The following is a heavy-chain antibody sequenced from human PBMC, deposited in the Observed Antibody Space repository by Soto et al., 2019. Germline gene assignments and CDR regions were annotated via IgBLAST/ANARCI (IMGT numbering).Heavy chain of an antibody. D-gene: IGHD2-15*01. Sequence: GASVKVSCKASGYTFTRYTMNWVRPAPGQSLEWMGWINPDNANTKSSQKFQDRVIITRDTSASTAYMDLSSLRSEDTAVYYCAKGIATGHLDPWGQGTLVTVSS. CDR3: AKGIATGHLDP. CDR1: GYTFTRYT. V-gene: IGHV1-3*01. J-gene: IGHJ5*02. CDR2: INPDNANT.